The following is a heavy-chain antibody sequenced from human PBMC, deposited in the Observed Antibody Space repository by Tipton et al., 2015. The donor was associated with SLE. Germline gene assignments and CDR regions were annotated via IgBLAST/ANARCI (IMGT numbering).Heavy chain of an antibody. CDR2: IYYSGST. CDR3: AREFWSGYGSFDS. D-gene: IGHD3-3*01. CDR1: GDSFSVQY. Sequence: TLSLTCSVYGDSFSVQYWSWIRQPPGRGLEWIGSIYYSGSTYYNPSLKSRVTISVDTSKNQFSLKLSSVTAADTAVYYCAREFWSGYGSFDSWGQATMVTVSP. V-gene: IGHV4-59*11. J-gene: IGHJ4*02.